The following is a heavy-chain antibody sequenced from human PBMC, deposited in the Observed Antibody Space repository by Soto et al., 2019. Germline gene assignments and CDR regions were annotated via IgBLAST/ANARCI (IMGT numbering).Heavy chain of an antibody. Sequence: QVQLVQSGAEVKKPGDSVKVACKASGYTFTSYAMHWVRQAPGQRLEWMGWINAGNGNTKYSQKFQGRVTITRDTSASTAYMELSSLRSEDTTVYYCARGLGVVQVDYWGQGTLVTVSS. CDR3: ARGLGVVQVDY. J-gene: IGHJ4*02. V-gene: IGHV1-3*01. CDR2: INAGNGNT. D-gene: IGHD3-3*01. CDR1: GYTFTSYA.